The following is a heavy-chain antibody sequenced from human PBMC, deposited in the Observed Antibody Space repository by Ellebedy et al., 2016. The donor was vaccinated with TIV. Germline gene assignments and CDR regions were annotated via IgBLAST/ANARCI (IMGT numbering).Heavy chain of an antibody. CDR1: GFSFSNYP. J-gene: IGHJ3*02. CDR2: IRGDARTV. Sequence: GESLKISCAASGFSFSNYPINWVRQAPGKGLEWLAHIRGDARTVSYADSVKARFTISRDNVKNSVYLQMNSLRDEDTAVYYCARDELYAFDIWGQGAVVTVSS. D-gene: IGHD2-8*01. CDR3: ARDELYAFDI. V-gene: IGHV3-48*02.